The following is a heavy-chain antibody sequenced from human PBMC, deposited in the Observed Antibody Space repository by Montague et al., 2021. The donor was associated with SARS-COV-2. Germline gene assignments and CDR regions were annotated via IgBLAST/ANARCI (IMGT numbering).Heavy chain of an antibody. CDR2: IYYSGST. J-gene: IGHJ4*02. Sequence: SETLSLTCTVSGGSISSYYWSWIRQPPGKGLEWIGYIYYSGSTNYNPSLKSRVTISVDTSKNQFSLKLSSVTAADTAVYYCARHPGDTMCGVVRYPGGFDYWGQGTLVTVSS. D-gene: IGHD3-3*01. CDR1: GGSISSYY. V-gene: IGHV4-59*08. CDR3: ARHPGDTMCGVVRYPGGFDY.